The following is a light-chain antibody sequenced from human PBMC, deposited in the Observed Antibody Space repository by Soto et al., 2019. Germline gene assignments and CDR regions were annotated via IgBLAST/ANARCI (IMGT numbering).Light chain of an antibody. Sequence: EIVMTQSPASLSVSPGERVTLSCRAGQGVTTNFAWYQQKSGQSPRLLIYDVSTRATGVPARFSGSGSGIDFTLTISSLDPEDFAVYYCQHRSEWPVSFGQGTRLEIK. CDR3: QHRSEWPVS. CDR2: DVS. CDR1: QGVTTN. J-gene: IGKJ5*01. V-gene: IGKV3-15*01.